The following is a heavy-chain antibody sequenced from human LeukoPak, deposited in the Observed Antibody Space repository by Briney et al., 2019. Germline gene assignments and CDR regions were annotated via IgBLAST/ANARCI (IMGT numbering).Heavy chain of an antibody. D-gene: IGHD2-21*01. CDR3: ARDQVISNWFDS. V-gene: IGHV1-2*02. J-gene: IGHJ5*01. Sequence: ASVKVSCKASGYTFTGYYMHWVRQAPGQGLEWVGWINPNSGGTNYAQKFQGRVTMTRDTSISTAYMELSRLRSDDTAVYYCARDQVISNWFDSWGQGTLVTVSS. CDR1: GYTFTGYY. CDR2: INPNSGGT.